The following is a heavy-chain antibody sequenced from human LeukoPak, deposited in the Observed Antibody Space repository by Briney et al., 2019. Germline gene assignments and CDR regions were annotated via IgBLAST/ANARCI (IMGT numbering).Heavy chain of an antibody. CDR2: IYYSGST. J-gene: IGHJ6*03. D-gene: IGHD6-13*01. V-gene: IGHV4-59*01. CDR1: GGSISSYY. Sequence: SGTLSLTCTVSGGSISSYYWSWIRQPPGKGLEWIGYIYYSGSTNYNPSLKSRVSISVDTSKDQFSLKLSSVTAADTAVYYCARTTEAHSWRTRYYDYYMDVWGKGTTVTVSS. CDR3: ARTTEAHSWRTRYYDYYMDV.